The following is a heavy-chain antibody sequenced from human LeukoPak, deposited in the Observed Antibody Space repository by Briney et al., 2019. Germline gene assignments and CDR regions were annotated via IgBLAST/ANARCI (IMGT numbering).Heavy chain of an antibody. V-gene: IGHV4-59*12. CDR2: IYYSGNT. D-gene: IGHD3-22*01. CDR1: GGSISSYY. CDR3: AREEGSGYQPIDY. Sequence: SETLSLTCTVSGGSISSYYWSWIRQPPGKGLEWIGYIYYSGNTNYNPSLKSRVTISIDTSKNQFSLKLSSVTAADTAVYYCAREEGSGYQPIDYWGQGTLVTVSS. J-gene: IGHJ4*02.